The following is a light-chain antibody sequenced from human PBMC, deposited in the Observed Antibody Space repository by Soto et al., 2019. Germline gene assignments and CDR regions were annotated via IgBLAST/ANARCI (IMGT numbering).Light chain of an antibody. V-gene: IGLV2-14*01. CDR1: SSDVGGYNY. CDR2: DVS. Sequence: QSVLTQPASVSGSPGQSITISCTGTSSDVGGYNYVSWYQQHPGKAPKLMIYDVSNRPSGVSNRFSGSKSGNTASLTISGLLAEDEADYYCSSYTSSSTLGFVFGTGTKLTVL. J-gene: IGLJ1*01. CDR3: SSYTSSSTLGFV.